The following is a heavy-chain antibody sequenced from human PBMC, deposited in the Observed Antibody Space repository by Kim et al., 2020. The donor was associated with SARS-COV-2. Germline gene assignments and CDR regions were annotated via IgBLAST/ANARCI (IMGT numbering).Heavy chain of an antibody. V-gene: IGHV3-23*01. CDR1: GFTFNNYA. CDR2: ISGDSAET. J-gene: IGHJ4*02. Sequence: GGSLRLSCAASGFTFNNYAMNWVRQAPGRGLEWVSGISGDSAETYYADSVKGRFTVSRDNSRSTLYLQMSSLTAEDTAVYYCTKRDFSDSSTFSPFFDTWGQGTLVTVAS. CDR3: TKRDFSDSSTFSPFFDT. D-gene: IGHD3-22*01.